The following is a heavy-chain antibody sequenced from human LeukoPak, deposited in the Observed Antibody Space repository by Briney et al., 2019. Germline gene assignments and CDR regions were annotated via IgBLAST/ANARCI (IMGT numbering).Heavy chain of an antibody. V-gene: IGHV3-33*01. CDR2: IWYDGSNR. J-gene: IGHJ4*02. Sequence: GGSLRLSCAASGFILSNYGMQWLRQAPGKGLEWVTVIWYDGSNRYFADSVKGRITISRDTSQNTVSLQMDSLRVEDTGVYYCARGTGAKRYYFDLWGQGIPVAVSS. CDR3: ARGTGAKRYYFDL. CDR1: GFILSNYG.